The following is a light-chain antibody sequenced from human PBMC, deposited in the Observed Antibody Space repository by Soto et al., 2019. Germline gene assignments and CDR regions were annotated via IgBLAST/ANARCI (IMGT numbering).Light chain of an antibody. CDR1: QSVSSN. CDR3: QQYNVWPLT. V-gene: IGKV3-15*01. CDR2: VAS. J-gene: IGKJ4*01. Sequence: EIVMTQSPATLSVSPGERATLSCRASQSVSSNLAWYQQKPGQTPKLLIYVASTRATGIPARFSGSGSGQDFILTIGGLQSEVFAVYYCQQYNVWPLTFGGGTKVEFK.